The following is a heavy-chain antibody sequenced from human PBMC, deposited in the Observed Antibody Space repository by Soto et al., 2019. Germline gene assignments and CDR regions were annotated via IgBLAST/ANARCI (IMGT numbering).Heavy chain of an antibody. V-gene: IGHV1-18*01. CDR2: ISAYNGNT. Sequence: ASVEVSCKASGYTFTSYGISWVRQAPGQGLEWMGWISAYNGNTNYAQKLQGRVTMTTDTSTSTAYVELRSLRSDDTAVYYCASVDCSSTSCYGPLDYWGQGTLVTVSS. J-gene: IGHJ4*02. CDR1: GYTFTSYG. CDR3: ASVDCSSTSCYGPLDY. D-gene: IGHD2-2*01.